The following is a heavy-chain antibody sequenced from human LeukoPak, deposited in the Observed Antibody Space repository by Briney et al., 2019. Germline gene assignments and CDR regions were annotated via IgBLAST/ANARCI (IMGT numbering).Heavy chain of an antibody. Sequence: PGRSLRLSCAASGFTFSSYGMHWVRQAPGKGLEWVAVISHDGSNKHYADSVKGRFTISRDNSKNTLYLQMNSLRAEDTAVYYCAKDRLRGPLSPHATPYYMDVWGKGTTVTISS. CDR1: GFTFSSYG. J-gene: IGHJ6*03. D-gene: IGHD4-17*01. CDR3: AKDRLRGPLSPHATPYYMDV. CDR2: ISHDGSNK. V-gene: IGHV3-30*18.